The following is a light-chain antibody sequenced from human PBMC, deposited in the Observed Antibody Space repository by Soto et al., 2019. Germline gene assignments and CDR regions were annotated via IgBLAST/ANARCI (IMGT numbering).Light chain of an antibody. CDR2: NVY. CDR1: SSXVGAFNF. Sequence: QSVLTQPASVSGSPGQSITISCTGTSSXVGAFNFVSWHQQHPGKAPKLMIYNVYDRPSGVSYRFSGSKYGNTASLTISGLQGEDEADYYCSSYTVSRTYVFGTGTKV. V-gene: IGLV2-14*03. CDR3: SSYTVSRTYV. J-gene: IGLJ1*01.